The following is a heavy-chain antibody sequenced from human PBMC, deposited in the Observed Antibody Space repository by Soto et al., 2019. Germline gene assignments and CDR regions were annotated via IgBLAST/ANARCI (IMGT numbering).Heavy chain of an antibody. CDR2: ISSSSSTI. J-gene: IGHJ4*02. V-gene: IGHV3-48*01. Sequence: PGGSLRLSCAASGFTFRSYSMNWVRQAPGKGLEWVSYISSSSSTIYYADSVKGRFTISRDNAKNSLFLQMSNLRAEDTAVYYCARDETVGYSSSWTVDYWGQETLVTVSS. CDR1: GFTFRSYS. CDR3: ARDETVGYSSSWTVDY. D-gene: IGHD6-13*01.